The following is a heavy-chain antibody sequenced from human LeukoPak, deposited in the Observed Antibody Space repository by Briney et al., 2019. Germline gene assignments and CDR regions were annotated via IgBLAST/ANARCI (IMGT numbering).Heavy chain of an antibody. Sequence: GRSLRLSCAASGFTFSNYAMHWVRQAPGKGLDWVAVVSFHGTDKFYADSVKGRFTISRDNAKNSLYLQMNSLRAEDTAVYYCARDSSGYYLANYFDYWGQGTLVTVSS. CDR2: VSFHGTDK. CDR3: ARDSSGYYLANYFDY. D-gene: IGHD3-22*01. J-gene: IGHJ4*02. V-gene: IGHV3-30*04. CDR1: GFTFSNYA.